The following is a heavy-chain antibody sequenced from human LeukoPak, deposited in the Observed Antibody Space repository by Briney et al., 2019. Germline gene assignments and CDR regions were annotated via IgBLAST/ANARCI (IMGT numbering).Heavy chain of an antibody. D-gene: IGHD2-15*01. Sequence: VASVKVSCKASGYTFTGYYMHWVRQAPGQGLEWMGWMNPNSGNTGYAQKFQGRVTMTRNTSISTAYMELSSLRSEDTAVYYCARTRRERECSGGSCYTTISYYFDYWGQGALVTVSS. V-gene: IGHV1-8*02. J-gene: IGHJ4*02. CDR1: GYTFTGYY. CDR2: MNPNSGNT. CDR3: ARTRRERECSGGSCYTTISYYFDY.